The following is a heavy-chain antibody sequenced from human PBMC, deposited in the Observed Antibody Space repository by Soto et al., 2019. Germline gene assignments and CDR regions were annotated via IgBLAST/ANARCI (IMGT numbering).Heavy chain of an antibody. V-gene: IGHV1-2*04. Sequence: ASVKVSCKASGYTFTGYYMHWVRQAPGQGLEWMGWINPNSGGTNYAQKFQGWVTMTRDTSTSTAYMELRSLRSDDTAVYYCARAGFWSGYYTPPDYWGQGTLVTVSS. D-gene: IGHD3-3*01. CDR3: ARAGFWSGYYTPPDY. CDR1: GYTFTGYY. J-gene: IGHJ4*02. CDR2: INPNSGGT.